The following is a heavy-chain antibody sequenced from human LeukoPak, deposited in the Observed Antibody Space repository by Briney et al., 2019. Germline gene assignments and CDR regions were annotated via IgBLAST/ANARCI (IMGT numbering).Heavy chain of an antibody. V-gene: IGHV4-39*07. J-gene: IGHJ6*03. CDR2: IYYSGST. CDR1: GGSISSSSYY. CDR3: ARDKRVAVAGTYIYYYYMDV. D-gene: IGHD6-19*01. Sequence: SETLSLTCTVSGGSISSSSYYWGWIRQPPGKGLEWIGSIYYSGSTYYDPSLKSRVTISVDTSKNQFSLKLSSVTAADTAVYYCARDKRVAVAGTYIYYYYMDVWGNGTTVTISS.